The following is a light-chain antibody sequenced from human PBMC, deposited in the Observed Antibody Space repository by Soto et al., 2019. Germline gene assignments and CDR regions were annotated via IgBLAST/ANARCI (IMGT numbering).Light chain of an antibody. CDR1: QSVDSTY. J-gene: IGKJ1*01. CDR2: GAS. CDR3: QQYGRSPRT. Sequence: EMVLTQSPVNLSLSPGERATLSCRASQSVDSTYLAWYQQKPGQAPRLLIYGASSRATGIPDRFSGSGSGTDFTLTISRLEPEDFAVYYCQQYGRSPRTFGQGTNVDIK. V-gene: IGKV3-20*01.